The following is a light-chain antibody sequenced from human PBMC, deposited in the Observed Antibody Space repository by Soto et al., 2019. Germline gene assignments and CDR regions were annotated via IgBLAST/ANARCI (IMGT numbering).Light chain of an antibody. CDR2: DVS. V-gene: IGKV1-5*01. CDR3: QQFKSGTWT. CDR1: QNIERW. Sequence: DIQMTQSPSTLSASVGDRVTITCRASQNIERWLAWYQQKPGKAPKLLLYDVSSLESGVPSRFSGSGSGTEFILNINGLQPDDFETYFCQQFKSGTWTFGQGTKVDIK. J-gene: IGKJ1*01.